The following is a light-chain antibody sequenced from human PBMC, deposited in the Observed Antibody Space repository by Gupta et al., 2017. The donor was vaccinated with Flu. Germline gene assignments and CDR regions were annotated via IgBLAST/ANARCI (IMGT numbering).Light chain of an antibody. Sequence: QSALTQPASVSGSPGQSITISCTGSSSDIGGHDHVSWYQQHPGKVPKVMIYDVSNRPSGISHRFSGSKSGNTASLTISGLQAEDEAVYFCASYTSSATFWVFGGGTKLTVL. J-gene: IGLJ3*02. CDR3: ASYTSSATFWV. CDR1: SSDIGGHDH. CDR2: DVS. V-gene: IGLV2-14*03.